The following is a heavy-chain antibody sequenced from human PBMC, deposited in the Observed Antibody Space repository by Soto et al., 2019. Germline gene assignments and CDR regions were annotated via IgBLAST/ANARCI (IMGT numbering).Heavy chain of an antibody. CDR3: ARDQSYGDETYYFDY. V-gene: IGHV3-48*01. J-gene: IGHJ4*02. D-gene: IGHD4-17*01. Sequence: PGGSLRLSCAASGVTFSSYSMNWVRQAPGKGLEWVSYISSSSSTIYYADSVKGRFTISRDNAKNSLYLQMNSLRAEDTAVYYCARDQSYGDETYYFDYWGQGALVTVSS. CDR2: ISSSSSTI. CDR1: GVTFSSYS.